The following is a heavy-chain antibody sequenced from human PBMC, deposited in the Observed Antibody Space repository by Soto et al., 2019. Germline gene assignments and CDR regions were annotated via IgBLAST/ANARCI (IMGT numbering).Heavy chain of an antibody. Sequence: QVHLVQSGGEVKKPGASVKVSCKASGYTFNRHGITWVRQAPGQGLEWMGWISGYNGDINYEQKFQGRVNFSSGTLTSTVYLELKSLRFDDTAVYYCARVRIVGAREIDFWGQGTLVTVSS. V-gene: IGHV1-18*04. CDR2: ISGYNGDI. D-gene: IGHD1-26*01. J-gene: IGHJ4*02. CDR1: GYTFNRHG. CDR3: ARVRIVGAREIDF.